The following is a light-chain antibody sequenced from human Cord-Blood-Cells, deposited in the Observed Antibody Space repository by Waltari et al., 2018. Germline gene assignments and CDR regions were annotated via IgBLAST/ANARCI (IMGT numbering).Light chain of an antibody. V-gene: IGKV1-39*01. Sequence: DIQMTQSPSSLSASVGDRVTITCRASQSISSYLNWYQQKPGKAPKLLIYAASSLQSGVPSRFSGSVSGTDFTLTISSLPPEYFATYYCQQSYSTPRTFGQGTKVEIK. J-gene: IGKJ1*01. CDR1: QSISSY. CDR3: QQSYSTPRT. CDR2: AAS.